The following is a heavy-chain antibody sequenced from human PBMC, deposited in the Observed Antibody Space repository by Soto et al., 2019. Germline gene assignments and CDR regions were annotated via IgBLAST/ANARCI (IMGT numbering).Heavy chain of an antibody. CDR1: GFTVSSNY. J-gene: IGHJ6*02. V-gene: IGHV3-53*04. Sequence: EVPLVESGGGLVQPGGSLRLSCAASGFTVSSNYMSWVRQAPGKGLEWVSVIYSGGSTYYADSVKGRFTISRHNSKNTLYLQMNSLRAEDTAVYYCARDRGGPEPDYYYYYGMDVWGQGTTVTVSS. D-gene: IGHD3-10*01. CDR3: ARDRGGPEPDYYYYYGMDV. CDR2: IYSGGST.